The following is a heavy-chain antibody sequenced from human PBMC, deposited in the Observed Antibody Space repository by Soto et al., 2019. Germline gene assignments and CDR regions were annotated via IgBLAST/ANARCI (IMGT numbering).Heavy chain of an antibody. J-gene: IGHJ4*02. CDR1: GFTFSSYG. D-gene: IGHD3-22*01. V-gene: IGHV3-30*18. CDR3: AKDRTPRRITMIPY. Sequence: PGGSLRLSCAASGFTFSSYGMHWVRQAPGKGLEWVAVISYDGSNKYYADSVKGRFTISRDNSKNTLYLQMNSLRAEDTAVYYCAKDRTPRRITMIPYWGQGTLVTVSS. CDR2: ISYDGSNK.